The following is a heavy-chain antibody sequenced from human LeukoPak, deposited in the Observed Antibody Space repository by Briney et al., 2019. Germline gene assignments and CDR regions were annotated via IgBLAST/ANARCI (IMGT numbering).Heavy chain of an antibody. J-gene: IGHJ5*02. CDR1: GYSISSGYY. V-gene: IGHV4-38-2*02. D-gene: IGHD6-13*01. CDR2: IYHSGST. Sequence: MSSETLSFNCAVSGYSISSGYYWGWIRQPPVKGLEWIGSIYHSGSTYYNPSLESRVTISVDTSKNQFSLKLSSVTAADTAVYYCARDEAAAADNWFDPWGQGTLVTVSS. CDR3: ARDEAAAADNWFDP.